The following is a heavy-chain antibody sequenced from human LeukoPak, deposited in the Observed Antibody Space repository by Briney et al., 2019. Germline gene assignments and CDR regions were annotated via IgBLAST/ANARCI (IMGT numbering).Heavy chain of an antibody. CDR3: AASLPNIVVVPATKGPFGY. Sequence: GGSLRLSCAASGFTFSSYTMSWVRQAPGKGLEWVSGVSGSGGNIHYADSVKGRFTISRGNSKNTLYLQMNSLRAEDTAVYYCAASLPNIVVVPATKGPFGYWGQGALVTVSS. D-gene: IGHD2-2*01. J-gene: IGHJ4*02. CDR2: VSGSGGNI. V-gene: IGHV3-23*01. CDR1: GFTFSSYT.